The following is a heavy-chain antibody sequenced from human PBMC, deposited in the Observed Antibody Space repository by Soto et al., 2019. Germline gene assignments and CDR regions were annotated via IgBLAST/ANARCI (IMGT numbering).Heavy chain of an antibody. Sequence: PSETLSLTCTVSGGSINSNYWSWIRQPPGKRLEWIGYVYYSGTTNYNPSLKSRVTISVDLSKNRFSLRLSSVTTADTALYYCARTTAVPNTLRSRYFFDCWGQGTLVTVSS. CDR3: ARTTAVPNTLRSRYFFDC. V-gene: IGHV4-59*01. CDR2: VYYSGTT. J-gene: IGHJ4*02. D-gene: IGHD4-17*01. CDR1: GGSINSNY.